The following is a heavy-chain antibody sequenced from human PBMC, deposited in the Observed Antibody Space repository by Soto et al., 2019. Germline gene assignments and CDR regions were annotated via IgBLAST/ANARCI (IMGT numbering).Heavy chain of an antibody. CDR1: GGSISSYY. CDR2: INHREST. Sequence: SETLSLTCTVSGGSISSYYWSWIRQPPRKGLEWIGEINHRESTNYNPSLKGRVTISVDTSKNQFSLKLSSVTAADTAVYYCARGENYSNYFDSWGQGTLVTVSS. J-gene: IGHJ4*02. CDR3: ARGENYSNYFDS. V-gene: IGHV4-34*01. D-gene: IGHD4-4*01.